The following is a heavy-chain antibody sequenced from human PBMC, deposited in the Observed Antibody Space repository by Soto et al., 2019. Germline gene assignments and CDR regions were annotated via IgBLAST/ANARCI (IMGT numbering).Heavy chain of an antibody. J-gene: IGHJ4*02. CDR3: ARNFGDLYYFDY. CDR2: IYPGDSDT. D-gene: IGHD3-3*01. Sequence: PGESLKISCKASGYSFTTYWIGWVRQMPGKGLEWVGLIYPGDSDTRYSPSFQGQVTISADKSITTAYLQWSSLRASDTAIYYCARNFGDLYYFDYWGQGTLVTVPQ. V-gene: IGHV5-51*01. CDR1: GYSFTTYW.